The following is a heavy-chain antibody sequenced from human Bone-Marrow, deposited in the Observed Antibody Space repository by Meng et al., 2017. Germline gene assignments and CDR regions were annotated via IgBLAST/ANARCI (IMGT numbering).Heavy chain of an antibody. CDR2: IKSKTDGETP. V-gene: IGHV3-15*01. D-gene: IGHD1-1*01. CDR3: NWNDFGDY. J-gene: IGHJ4*02. CDR1: GFTFSNAW. Sequence: EVQLVVCGGGVVRPGGSRRLSCACSGFTFSNAWMSWVRQARGRGLEWVARIKSKTDGETPDYAAPVKGRFTISRDDSKNTLYLQMHSLKTEDTAVYYCNWNDFGDYWGQGALVTVFS.